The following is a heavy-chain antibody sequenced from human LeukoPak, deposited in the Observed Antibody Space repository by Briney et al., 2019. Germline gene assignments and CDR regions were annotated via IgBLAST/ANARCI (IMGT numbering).Heavy chain of an antibody. CDR3: ATQTIPYYYGSSRFDY. D-gene: IGHD3-22*01. V-gene: IGHV4-31*03. Sequence: PSETLSLTCTVSGGSISSGGYYWSWIRQHPGKGLEWIGYIYYSGSTYYNPSLKSRVTISVDTSKNQFSLKLSSVTAADTAVYYCATQTIPYYYGSSRFDYWGQGTLVTVSS. J-gene: IGHJ4*02. CDR2: IYYSGST. CDR1: GGSISSGGYY.